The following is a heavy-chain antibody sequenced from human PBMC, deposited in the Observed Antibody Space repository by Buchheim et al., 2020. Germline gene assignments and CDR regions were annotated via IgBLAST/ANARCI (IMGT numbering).Heavy chain of an antibody. J-gene: IGHJ4*02. CDR3: AKARSAIAAAGTNY. D-gene: IGHD6-13*01. V-gene: IGHV3-23*01. CDR2: ISGSGDST. Sequence: EVQLLESGGGLVQPGGSLRLSCAASGFTFSNYAMSWVRQAPGKGLEWVSTISGSGDSTYYADSVKGRFTISRDNSKNTLYLQMNSLRVEDTALYYCAKARSAIAAAGTNYWGQGTL. CDR1: GFTFSNYA.